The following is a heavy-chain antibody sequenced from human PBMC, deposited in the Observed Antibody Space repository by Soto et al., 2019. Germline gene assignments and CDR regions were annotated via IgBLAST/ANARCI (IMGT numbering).Heavy chain of an antibody. D-gene: IGHD2-15*01. CDR2: ISAYNGNT. CDR3: ARDYCSGGSCYSRYYCGMDV. V-gene: IGHV1-18*01. J-gene: IGHJ6*02. Sequence: QVQLVQSGAEVKKPGASVKVSCKASGYTFTSYGISWVRQAPGQGLEWMGWISAYNGNTNYAQKLQGRVTMTTDTSTSTAYMELRSLRSDGTAVYYCARDYCSGGSCYSRYYCGMDVWGQGTTVTVSS. CDR1: GYTFTSYG.